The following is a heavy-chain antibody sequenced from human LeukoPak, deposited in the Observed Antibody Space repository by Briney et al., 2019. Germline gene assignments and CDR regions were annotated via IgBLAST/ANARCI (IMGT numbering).Heavy chain of an antibody. CDR1: GGTFSSYA. D-gene: IGHD2-15*01. J-gene: IGHJ3*02. CDR3: ARERGDCSGGSCYVDAFDI. CDR2: VIPIFGTA. Sequence: SVKVSCKASGGTFSSYAISWVRQAPGQGLEWMGGVIPIFGTANYAQKFPGIVTITADESTSTAYMELSSLISEDTAVYYCARERGDCSGGSCYVDAFDIWGQGTMVTVSS. V-gene: IGHV1-69*13.